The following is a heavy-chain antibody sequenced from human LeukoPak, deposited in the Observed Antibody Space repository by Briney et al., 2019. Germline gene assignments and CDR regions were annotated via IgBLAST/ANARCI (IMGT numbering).Heavy chain of an antibody. CDR3: ARGKAYDSSGYYKLFDY. V-gene: IGHV3-13*01. D-gene: IGHD3-22*01. CDR2: IGTAGDT. CDR1: GFTFSSYD. Sequence: GGSLRLSCAASGFTFSSYDMHWVRQATGKGLEWVSAIGTAGDTYYPGSVKGRLTISRENAKNSLYLQMNSLRAGDTAVYYCARGKAYDSSGYYKLFDYWGQGTLVTVSS. J-gene: IGHJ4*02.